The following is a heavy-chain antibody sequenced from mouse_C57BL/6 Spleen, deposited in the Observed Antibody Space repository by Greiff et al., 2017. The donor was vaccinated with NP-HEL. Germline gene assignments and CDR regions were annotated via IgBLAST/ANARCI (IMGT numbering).Heavy chain of an antibody. V-gene: IGHV1-82*01. CDR3: ARSGSSGPFAY. Sequence: QVQLQQSGPELVKPGASVKISCKASGYAFSSSWMNWVKQRPGKGLEWIGRIYPGDGDTNYNGKFKGKATLTADKSSSTAYMQLSSLTSEDSAVYFCARSGSSGPFAYWGQGTLVTVSA. CDR1: GYAFSSSW. J-gene: IGHJ3*01. D-gene: IGHD3-2*02. CDR2: IYPGDGDT.